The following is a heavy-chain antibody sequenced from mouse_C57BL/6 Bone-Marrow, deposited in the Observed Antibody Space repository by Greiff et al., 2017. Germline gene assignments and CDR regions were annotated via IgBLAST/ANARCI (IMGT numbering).Heavy chain of an antibody. J-gene: IGHJ4*01. CDR1: GFTFSSYA. V-gene: IGHV5-4*01. D-gene: IGHD2-3*01. CDR3: AREGDGYYGGCYYAMDY. Sequence: EVKLVESGGGLVKPGGSLKLSCAVSGFTFSSYAMSWVRQTPEKRLEWVATISDGGSYTYYPDNVKGRFTISRDNAKNNLYLQMSHLKSEDTAMYYCAREGDGYYGGCYYAMDYWGQGTSVTVSS. CDR2: ISDGGSYT.